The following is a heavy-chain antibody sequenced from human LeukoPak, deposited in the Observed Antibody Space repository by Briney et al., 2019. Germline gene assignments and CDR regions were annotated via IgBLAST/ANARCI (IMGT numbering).Heavy chain of an antibody. CDR1: GFTFNSYA. D-gene: IGHD5/OR15-5a*01. CDR2: SSFGGGTT. J-gene: IGHJ5*01. V-gene: IGHV3-23*01. CDR3: AKSMSTSRSGLDS. Sequence: GGSLRLSCAASGFTFNSYAISWVRQAPGKGLEWISGSSFGGGTTYYADSVKGRFTISRDNSKNTLSLQMNSLRVEDTAVYYCAKSMSTSRSGLDSWXXXTLVTVSS.